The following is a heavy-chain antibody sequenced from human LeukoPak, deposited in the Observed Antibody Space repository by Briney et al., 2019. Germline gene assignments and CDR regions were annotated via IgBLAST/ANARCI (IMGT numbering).Heavy chain of an antibody. CDR1: GGSISSYY. Sequence: SETPSLTCTVSGGSISSYYWSWIRQPTGKGLEWIGRIYSSGSTDYNPSLKSRVSMSVDTSKNQFSLRLSSVTAADTAVYFCAREATPPLPAAMLSGFDPWGQGTLVTVSS. D-gene: IGHD2-2*01. CDR2: IYSSGST. CDR3: AREATPPLPAAMLSGFDP. J-gene: IGHJ5*02. V-gene: IGHV4-4*07.